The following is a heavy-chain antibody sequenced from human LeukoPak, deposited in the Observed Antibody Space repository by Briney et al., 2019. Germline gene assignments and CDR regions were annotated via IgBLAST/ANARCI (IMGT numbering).Heavy chain of an antibody. J-gene: IGHJ3*02. V-gene: IGHV4-31*03. D-gene: IGHD2-2*01. CDR3: ARVPLPSAVEDALDI. CDR2: IYYSGST. Sequence: PSETLSLTCTVSGGSISSGGYYWSWLRQHPGKGLEWIGYIYYSGSTYYNPSLKSRVTISVDTSNNQFSLKLSSVTAADTAVYFCARVPLPSAVEDALDIWGQGTMVTVSS. CDR1: GGSISSGGYY.